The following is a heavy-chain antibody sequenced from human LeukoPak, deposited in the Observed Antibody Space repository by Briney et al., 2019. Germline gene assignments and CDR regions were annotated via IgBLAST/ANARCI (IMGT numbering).Heavy chain of an antibody. CDR1: GFTFSSYA. Sequence: GGSLRLSCAASGFTFSSYAMSWVRQAPGKGLEWVSAISGSGGSTYYADSVKGRFTISRDNSKNTLYLQMNSLRPEDTAVYYCARDGGHGSGSYPFDYWGQGTLVTVSS. D-gene: IGHD3-10*01. J-gene: IGHJ4*02. CDR2: ISGSGGST. V-gene: IGHV3-23*01. CDR3: ARDGGHGSGSYPFDY.